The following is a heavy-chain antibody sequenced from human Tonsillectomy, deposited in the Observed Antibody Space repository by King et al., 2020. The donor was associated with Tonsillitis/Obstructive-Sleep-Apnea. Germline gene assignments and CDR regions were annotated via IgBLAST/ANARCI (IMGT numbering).Heavy chain of an antibody. Sequence: VQLVESGGGLIQPGGSLRLSCAASGFTVSSNYMSWVRQAPGKGLEWVSVIYSGGSTYYAASVKGRFTISRDNSKNTLYLQMNSLRAEDTAVYYCASASIMVRGVGDAFDIWGQGTMVTVSS. J-gene: IGHJ3*02. CDR2: IYSGGST. D-gene: IGHD3-10*01. CDR1: GFTVSSNY. CDR3: ASASIMVRGVGDAFDI. V-gene: IGHV3-53*01.